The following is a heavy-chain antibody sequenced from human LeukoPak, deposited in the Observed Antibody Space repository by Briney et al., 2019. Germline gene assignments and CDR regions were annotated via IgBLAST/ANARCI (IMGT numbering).Heavy chain of an antibody. J-gene: IGHJ5*02. CDR2: ISGSGGST. Sequence: GGSLRLSCAASGFTFSSYAMSWVRQAPGKGLEWVSAISGSGGSTYYADSVKGRFTISRDNSKNTLYLQMNSLRAEDTAVYYCAQDIVVVPAAINWFDPWGQGTLVTVSS. V-gene: IGHV3-23*01. CDR1: GFTFSSYA. D-gene: IGHD2-2*02. CDR3: AQDIVVVPAAINWFDP.